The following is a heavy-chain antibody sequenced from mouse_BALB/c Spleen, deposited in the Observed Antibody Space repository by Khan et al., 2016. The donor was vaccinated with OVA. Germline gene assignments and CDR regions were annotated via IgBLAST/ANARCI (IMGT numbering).Heavy chain of an antibody. CDR3: ARVYGGDFDY. J-gene: IGHJ2*01. CDR1: GYSITTDYA. Sequence: VQLKESGPGLVKPSQSLSLTCTVTGYSITTDYAWNWIRQFPGNKLEWMGYISYSGNTKYNPSLNSRISITRDTSKNQFFLQLKSVTTEDTARYYCARVYGGDFDYWGQGTTLTVSS. V-gene: IGHV3-2*02. CDR2: ISYSGNT. D-gene: IGHD1-1*01.